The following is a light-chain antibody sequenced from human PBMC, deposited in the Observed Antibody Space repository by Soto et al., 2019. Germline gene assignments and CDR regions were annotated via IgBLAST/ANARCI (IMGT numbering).Light chain of an antibody. CDR2: GVY. Sequence: QSVLTQPASVSGSPGQTITISCTGSSDDIGTDEYISCHQHHSGKAPKLIIFGVYDRPSGISARFSGSQSGTPAPLTISGLQLDDEAVYYCRSYTSGSTLPWVFGTGTKVTVL. J-gene: IGLJ1*01. V-gene: IGLV2-14*01. CDR3: RSYTSGSTLPWV. CDR1: SDDIGTDEY.